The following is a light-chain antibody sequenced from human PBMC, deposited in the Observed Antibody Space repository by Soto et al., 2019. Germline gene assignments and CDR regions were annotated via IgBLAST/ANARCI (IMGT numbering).Light chain of an antibody. CDR1: QSVRNSY. CDR3: QQYGSAPRT. V-gene: IGKV3-20*01. CDR2: DAS. Sequence: EIVLTQSPGTLSLSPGERATLSCRASQSVRNSYLVWYQEKPGQAPRLLIYDASNRATGIPDRFSGSGSGTDFTLTISRLEPEDFAVYYCQQYGSAPRTFGQETKVDIK. J-gene: IGKJ1*01.